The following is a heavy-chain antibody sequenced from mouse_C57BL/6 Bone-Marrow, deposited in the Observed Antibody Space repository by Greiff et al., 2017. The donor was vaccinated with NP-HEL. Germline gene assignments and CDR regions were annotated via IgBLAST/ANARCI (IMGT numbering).Heavy chain of an antibody. J-gene: IGHJ3*01. CDR1: GFTFSSYG. D-gene: IGHD2-5*01. CDR2: ISSGGSYT. Sequence: EVKLMESGGDLVKPGGSLKLSCAASGFTFSSYGMSWVRPTPDKRLEWVATISSGGSYTYYPDSVKGRFTISRDNAKNTLYLQMSSLKSEDTAMYYCARRYYSNHFAYWGQGTLVTVSA. V-gene: IGHV5-6*02. CDR3: ARRYYSNHFAY.